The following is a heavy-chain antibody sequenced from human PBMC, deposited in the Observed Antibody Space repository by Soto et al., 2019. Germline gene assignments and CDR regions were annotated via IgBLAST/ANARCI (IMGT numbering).Heavy chain of an antibody. J-gene: IGHJ6*02. D-gene: IGHD2-8*01. CDR2: IYYSGST. CDR3: ARRRVCTNGVCYTYYYGMDV. Sequence: SETLSLTCTVSGGSISSSSYYWGWIRQPPGKGLEWIGSIYYSGSTYYNPSLKSRVTISVDTSKNQFSLKLSSVTAADTAVYYCARRRVCTNGVCYTYYYGMDVLGQGTTVTVSS. CDR1: GGSISSSSYY. V-gene: IGHV4-39*01.